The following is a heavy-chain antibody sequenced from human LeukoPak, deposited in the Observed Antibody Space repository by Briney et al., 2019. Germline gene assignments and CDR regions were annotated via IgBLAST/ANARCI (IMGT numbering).Heavy chain of an antibody. CDR1: GFSLSTYG. V-gene: IGHV3-23*01. CDR3: AKDHGTAVAGFYY. CDR2: ITGTGGST. J-gene: IGHJ4*02. Sequence: GASLRLSCAASGFSLSTYGVSWVGQPPGKGLEGVSGITGTGGSTYYADSVKGRFTVSRDTSKNTLYLQMSSLRAEDTAIYYCAKDHGTAVAGFYYWGQGTLVTVSS. D-gene: IGHD6-19*01.